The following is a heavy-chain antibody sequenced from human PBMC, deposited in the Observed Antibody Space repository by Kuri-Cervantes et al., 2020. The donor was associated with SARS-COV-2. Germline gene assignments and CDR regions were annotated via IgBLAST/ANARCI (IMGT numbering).Heavy chain of an antibody. V-gene: IGHV4-39*01. CDR3: SRSRAMIVAQADAFDI. Sequence: GSLRLSCTVSGGSISSSSYYWGWIRQPPGKGLEWIVSIYYSGSTYYNPSLKSRVTISVDTSKNQFSLKMSSVTAADTAVYYCSRSRAMIVAQADAFDIWGQGTMVTVSS. CDR2: IYYSGST. J-gene: IGHJ3*02. D-gene: IGHD3-22*01. CDR1: GGSISSSSYY.